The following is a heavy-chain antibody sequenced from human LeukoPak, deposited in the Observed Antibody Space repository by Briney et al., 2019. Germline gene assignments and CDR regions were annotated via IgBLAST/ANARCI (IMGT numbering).Heavy chain of an antibody. V-gene: IGHV3-11*03. D-gene: IGHD3-9*01. CDR1: GGSIDSTNY. J-gene: IGHJ4*02. CDR2: IRTTAEGAKYA. Sequence: LSLTCGVSGGSIDSTNYWSWVRQAPGKGLEWISNIRTTAEGAKYAYYADSVKGRVTISRDDGKNTLYLHMNSLRDDDTAVYYCATDQRYAFDYWGQGILVTVSS. CDR3: ATDQRYAFDY.